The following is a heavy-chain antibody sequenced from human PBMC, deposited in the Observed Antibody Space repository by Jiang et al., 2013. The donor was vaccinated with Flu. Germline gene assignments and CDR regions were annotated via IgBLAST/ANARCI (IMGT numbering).Heavy chain of an antibody. CDR1: GYTFTGYY. CDR3: ARGGERYYYDSSGGVQPSQPTDY. V-gene: IGHV1-2*02. CDR2: INPNSGGT. Sequence: SGAEVKKPGASVKVSCKASGYTFTGYYMHWVRQAPGQGLEWMGWINPNSGGTNYAQKFQGRVTMTRDTSISTAYMELSRLRSDDTAVYYCARGGERYYYDSSGGVQPSQPTDYWGQGTLVTVSS. J-gene: IGHJ4*02. D-gene: IGHD3-22*01.